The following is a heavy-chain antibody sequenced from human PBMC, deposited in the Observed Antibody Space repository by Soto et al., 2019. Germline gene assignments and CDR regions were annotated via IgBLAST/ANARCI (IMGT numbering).Heavy chain of an antibody. CDR3: ARDPGRRQLWLLDAFDI. CDR1: GFTFSSYE. V-gene: IGHV3-48*03. Sequence: GGSLRLSCAASGFTFSSYEMNWVRQAPGKGLEWVSYISSSGSTIYYAESVKGRFTIARDNAKNSLYLQMNSLRAEDTAVYYCARDPGRRQLWLLDAFDIWGQGTMVTVSS. CDR2: ISSSGSTI. D-gene: IGHD5-18*01. J-gene: IGHJ3*02.